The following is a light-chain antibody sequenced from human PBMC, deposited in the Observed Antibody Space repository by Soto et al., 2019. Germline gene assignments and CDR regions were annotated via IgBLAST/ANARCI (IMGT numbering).Light chain of an antibody. Sequence: EIVLTQSPGTLSLSPGERATLSCRASQSVISSYLAWYQQNPGQAPRLLIDDPSSWATGIPVGFSGSGSGTDCSRTMRTLEPEDFADYYEKQRSNWPWTFGQGTKV. J-gene: IGKJ1*01. CDR1: QSVISSY. V-gene: IGKV3D-20*02. CDR2: DPS. CDR3: KQRSNWPWT.